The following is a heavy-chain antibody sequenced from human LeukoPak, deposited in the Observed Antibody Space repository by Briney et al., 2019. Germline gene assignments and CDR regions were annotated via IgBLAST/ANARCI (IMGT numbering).Heavy chain of an antibody. CDR3: ARFAVTRCFDY. J-gene: IGHJ4*02. V-gene: IGHV4-30-4*08. D-gene: IGHD4-17*01. CDR2: INYSGNT. CDR1: GGSISSDGYY. Sequence: TSETLSLTCTVSGGSISSDGYYWSRIRQPPGKGLEWIGYINYSGNTYYNPSLKSPVTISVDTSKNQFSLKLGSVTAADTAVYYCARFAVTRCFDYWGQGTLVTVSS.